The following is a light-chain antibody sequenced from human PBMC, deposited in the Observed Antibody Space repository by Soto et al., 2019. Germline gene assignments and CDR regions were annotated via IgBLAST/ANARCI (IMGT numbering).Light chain of an antibody. V-gene: IGLV4-69*01. CDR3: QTWGTGIRV. J-gene: IGLJ3*02. CDR1: SGHSSYA. CDR2: VNRDGSH. Sequence: QPVLTQSPSASASLGASVKLTCTLSSGHSSYAIAWHKQQPQKGPRYLMKVNRDGSHTKGDGIPDRFSGSSSGAERYLTISSLQSEDEADYYCQTWGTGIRVFGGGTKLTVL.